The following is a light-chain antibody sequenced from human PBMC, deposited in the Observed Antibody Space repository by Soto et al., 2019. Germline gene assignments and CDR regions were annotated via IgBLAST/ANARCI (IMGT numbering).Light chain of an antibody. Sequence: QSALTQPPSASGSPGQSVTISCTGTSSDVGGYNYVSWYQQHPGKAPKLMIYEVTKRPSGVPDRFSGSKSGNTDSLTVSGLQAEDEADYYCCSYAGSNTPYVFGTGTKVTVL. CDR2: EVT. V-gene: IGLV2-8*01. J-gene: IGLJ1*01. CDR3: CSYAGSNTPYV. CDR1: SSDVGGYNY.